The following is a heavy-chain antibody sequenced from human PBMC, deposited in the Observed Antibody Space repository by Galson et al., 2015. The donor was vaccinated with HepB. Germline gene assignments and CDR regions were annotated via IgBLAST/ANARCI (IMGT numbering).Heavy chain of an antibody. CDR1: GFTFSSYS. Sequence: SLRLSCAASGFTFSSYSMNWVRQAPGKGLEWVSYISSSSSTIYYADSVKGRFTISRDNSKNTLYLQMNSLRAEDTAVYYCAKEVRNDCGVRGYYFDYWGQGTLVTVSS. V-gene: IGHV3-48*01. CDR2: ISSSSSTI. CDR3: AKEVRNDCGVRGYYFDY. D-gene: IGHD2-21*02. J-gene: IGHJ4*02.